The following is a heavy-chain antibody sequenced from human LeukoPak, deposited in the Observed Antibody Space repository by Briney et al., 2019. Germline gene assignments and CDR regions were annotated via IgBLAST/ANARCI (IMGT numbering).Heavy chain of an antibody. J-gene: IGHJ4*02. CDR2: IYYSGST. CDR3: AARGAAAGKSDY. V-gene: IGHV4-59*01. D-gene: IGHD6-13*01. CDR1: GGSISSYY. Sequence: PSETLSLTCTVSGGSISSYYSSWIRQPPGKGLEWIGYIYYSGSTNYNPSLKSRVTISVDTSKNQFSLKLSSVTAADTAVYYCAARGAAAGKSDYWGQGTLVTVSS.